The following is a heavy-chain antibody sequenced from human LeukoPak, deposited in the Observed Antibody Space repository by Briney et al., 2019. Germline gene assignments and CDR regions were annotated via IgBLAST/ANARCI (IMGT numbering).Heavy chain of an antibody. CDR1: GFTVSSNS. J-gene: IGHJ4*02. D-gene: IGHD3-10*01. Sequence: GGSLRLSCTVSGFTVSSNSMSWVRQAPGKGLEWVSFIYSDDTHYSDSVKGRFTISRDNSKNTLYLQMNSLRAEDKAVYYCAKDRNGSGVDYWGQGTLVTVSS. V-gene: IGHV3-66*03. CDR3: AKDRNGSGVDY. CDR2: IYSDDT.